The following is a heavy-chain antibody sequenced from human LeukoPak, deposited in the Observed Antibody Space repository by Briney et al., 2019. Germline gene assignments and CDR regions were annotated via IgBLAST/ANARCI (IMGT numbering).Heavy chain of an antibody. D-gene: IGHD2-2*01. V-gene: IGHV1-18*01. CDR1: GYPFTRYG. CDR2: INPDNGNT. CDR3: ATYYCSTTSCHPYFFDY. Sequence: ASVKVSCKASGYPFTRYGISWVRQAPGQGLEWMGWINPDNGNTKYAQKFQGRVTMTTDTSTSTAHMELRSLRSDDTAVYYCATYYCSTTSCHPYFFDYWGQGTLVTVSS. J-gene: IGHJ4*02.